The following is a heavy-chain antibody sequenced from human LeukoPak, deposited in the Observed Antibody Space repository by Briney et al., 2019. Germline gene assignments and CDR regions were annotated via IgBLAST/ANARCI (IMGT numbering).Heavy chain of an antibody. V-gene: IGHV4-4*07. CDR3: ARGGRIAARQVGYYYYYMDV. D-gene: IGHD6-6*01. Sequence: SETLSLTCTVSGGSISSYYWSWIRQPAGKGLEWIGRIYTSGSTNYNPSLKSRVTMSVDTSKNQFSLKLSSVTAADTAVYYCARGGRIAARQVGYYYYYMDVWGKGTTVTVSS. CDR2: IYTSGST. CDR1: GGSISSYY. J-gene: IGHJ6*03.